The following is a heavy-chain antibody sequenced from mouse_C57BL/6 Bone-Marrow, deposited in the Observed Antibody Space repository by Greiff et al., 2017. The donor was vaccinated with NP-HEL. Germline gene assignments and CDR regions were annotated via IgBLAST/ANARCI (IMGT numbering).Heavy chain of an antibody. CDR1: GFTFSDYY. CDR3: ARISITTVVANWYFDV. Sequence: EVMLVESGGGLVQPGGSLKLSCAASGFTFSDYYMYWVRQTPEKRLEWVAYISNGGGSTYYPDTVKGRFTISRDNAKNTLYLQMSRLKSEDTAMYYCARISITTVVANWYFDVWGTGTTVTVSS. CDR2: ISNGGGST. V-gene: IGHV5-12*01. J-gene: IGHJ1*03. D-gene: IGHD1-1*01.